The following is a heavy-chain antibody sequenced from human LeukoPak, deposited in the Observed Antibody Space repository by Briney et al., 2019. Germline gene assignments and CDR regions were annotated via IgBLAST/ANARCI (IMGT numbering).Heavy chain of an antibody. CDR3: ARSDYGDYSLVPDAFDI. D-gene: IGHD4-17*01. CDR2: INHSGST. CDR1: GGSFSGYY. J-gene: IGHJ3*02. Sequence: SETLSLTCAVYGGSFSGYYWSWIRQPPGKGLEWIGEINHSGSTNYNPSLKSRVTISVDTSKNQFSLKLSSVTAADTAVYYCARSDYGDYSLVPDAFDIWGQGTMVTVSS. V-gene: IGHV4-34*01.